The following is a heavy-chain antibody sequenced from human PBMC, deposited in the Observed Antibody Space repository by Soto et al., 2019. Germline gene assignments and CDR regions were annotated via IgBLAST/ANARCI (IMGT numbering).Heavy chain of an antibody. D-gene: IGHD3-3*01. V-gene: IGHV3-15*07. CDR3: VTDTRGS. Sequence: EVQLVESGGDLVKPGGSLRLSCATSGFTFYTAWLNWVRQAPGKGLEWVGRIKSKNDGETTDYAAPVKGRFTMSRDDSINTLYLQMNSLKTVDTAVYYCVTDTRGSWGQGTLVTVSS. CDR2: IKSKNDGETT. CDR1: GFTFYTAW. J-gene: IGHJ5*02.